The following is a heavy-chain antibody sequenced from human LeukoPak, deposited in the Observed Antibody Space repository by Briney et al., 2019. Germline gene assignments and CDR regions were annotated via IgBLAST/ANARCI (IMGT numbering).Heavy chain of an antibody. V-gene: IGHV4-34*01. CDR3: ARDVHIYGNAFGV. J-gene: IGHJ3*01. CDR2: INHSGST. CDR1: GGSFSGYY. D-gene: IGHD1-1*01. Sequence: SETLSLTCAVYGGSFSGYYWSWIRQPPGKGLEWIGEINHSGSTNYNPSLKSRVTISVDTSKNQFSLKLSSVTAADTAVYYCARDVHIYGNAFGVWGQGTMVTVSS.